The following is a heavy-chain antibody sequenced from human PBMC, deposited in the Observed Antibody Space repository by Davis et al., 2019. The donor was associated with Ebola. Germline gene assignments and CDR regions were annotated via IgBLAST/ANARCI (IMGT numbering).Heavy chain of an antibody. Sequence: ASVKVSCKASGYTFTSYAMHWVRQAPGQRLEWMGWINAGTGNTKYSQKFQGRVTITRDTSASTAYMELNSLRAEDTAVYYCARVGGDIVVVPATYYYYGMDVWGQGTTVTVSS. CDR2: INAGTGNT. CDR3: ARVGGDIVVVPATYYYYGMDV. J-gene: IGHJ6*02. CDR1: GYTFTSYA. D-gene: IGHD2-2*01. V-gene: IGHV1-3*01.